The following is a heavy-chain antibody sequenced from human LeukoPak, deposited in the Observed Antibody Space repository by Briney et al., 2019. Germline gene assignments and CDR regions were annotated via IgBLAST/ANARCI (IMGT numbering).Heavy chain of an antibody. J-gene: IGHJ3*02. V-gene: IGHV3-11*04. Sequence: PGGSLRLSCTASGFTFSDYYISWIRQAPGRGLEWLSYVSQSGSTIYYADSVKGRFTISRDNAKNSLYLQMNSLRAEDTAVYYCARGAYYYDSSGYRDAFDIWGQGTMVTVSS. D-gene: IGHD3-22*01. CDR3: ARGAYYYDSSGYRDAFDI. CDR1: GFTFSDYY. CDR2: VSQSGSTI.